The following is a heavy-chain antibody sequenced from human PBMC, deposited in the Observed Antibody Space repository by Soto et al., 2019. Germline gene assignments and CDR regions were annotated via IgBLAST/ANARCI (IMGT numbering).Heavy chain of an antibody. CDR3: ARGVTAGVDY. D-gene: IGHD1-26*01. CDR1: GYSFTGLD. CDR2: MQPRSGRT. Sequence: QVQLVQSGAEVREPGASVKVSCKASGYSFTGLDINWVRQTTGQGLEWMGWMQPRSGRTGYAQKFQGRVTMTRDTSIITAYMELSSLTSDDTAFYYCARGVTAGVDYWGQGTLVTVSS. J-gene: IGHJ4*02. V-gene: IGHV1-8*01.